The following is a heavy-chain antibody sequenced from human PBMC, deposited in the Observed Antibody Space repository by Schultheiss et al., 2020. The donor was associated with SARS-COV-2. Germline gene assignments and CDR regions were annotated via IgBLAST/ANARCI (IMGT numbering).Heavy chain of an antibody. CDR2: ISSSGSTI. Sequence: GESLKISCAASGFTFSNYAMSWVRQAPGKGLEWVSYISSSGSTIYYADSVKGRFTISRDNAKNSLYLQMNSLRAEDTAVYYCARGYSSSSYGMDVWGQGTTVTVSS. V-gene: IGHV3-48*04. CDR3: ARGYSSSSYGMDV. J-gene: IGHJ6*02. D-gene: IGHD6-13*01. CDR1: GFTFSNYA.